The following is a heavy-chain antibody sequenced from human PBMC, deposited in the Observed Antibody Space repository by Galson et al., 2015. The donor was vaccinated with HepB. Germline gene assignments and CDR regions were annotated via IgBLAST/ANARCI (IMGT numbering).Heavy chain of an antibody. Sequence: SLRLSCAASGFTVSSNYMSWVRQAPGKGLEWVSVIYSGGSTYYADSVKGRFTISRDNSKDTLYLQMNSLRAEDTAVYYCARALVRDAFDIWGQGTMATVSS. J-gene: IGHJ3*02. CDR3: ARALVRDAFDI. V-gene: IGHV3-66*02. CDR1: GFTVSSNY. CDR2: IYSGGST. D-gene: IGHD2-8*02.